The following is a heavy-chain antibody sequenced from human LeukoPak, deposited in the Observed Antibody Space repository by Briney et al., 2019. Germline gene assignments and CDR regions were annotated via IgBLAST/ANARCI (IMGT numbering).Heavy chain of an antibody. CDR3: AKGDDYGMDV. Sequence: PGGSLRLSCAASGFTFSSYGMHWVRQAPGKGLEWVAVISYDGSNKYYADSVKGRFTISRGNSKNTLYLQMNSLRAEDTAVYYCAKGDDYGMDVWGKGTTVTVSS. CDR2: ISYDGSNK. CDR1: GFTFSSYG. J-gene: IGHJ6*04. V-gene: IGHV3-30*18.